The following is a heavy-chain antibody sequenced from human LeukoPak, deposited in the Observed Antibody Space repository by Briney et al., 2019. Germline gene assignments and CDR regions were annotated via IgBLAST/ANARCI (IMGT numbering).Heavy chain of an antibody. D-gene: IGHD3-16*01. V-gene: IGHV3-23*01. J-gene: IGHJ6*02. Sequence: GGSLRLSCTASGFTFSNYAMTWVRQAPGKGLEWVSSISGTGGRTYSADSVKGRFIISRDNSKNTLYLQMKNLRVEHTAVYYCAKGLHGGVGYGVDVWGQGTTVSVSS. CDR2: ISGTGGRT. CDR1: GFTFSNYA. CDR3: AKGLHGGVGYGVDV.